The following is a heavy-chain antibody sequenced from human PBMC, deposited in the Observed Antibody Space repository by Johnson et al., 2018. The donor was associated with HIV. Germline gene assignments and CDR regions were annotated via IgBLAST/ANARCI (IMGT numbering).Heavy chain of an antibody. D-gene: IGHD3-3*01. V-gene: IGHV3-66*01. CDR2: IYSGGST. CDR1: GFTVSSNY. Sequence: EVQLVESGGGLVQPGGSLRLSCAASGFTVSSNYMSWVRQAPGKGLEWVSVIYSGGSTYYADSVKGRFTISRDNSKNTVYLQMGSLRPDDMAVYYCARDWSIGISRGCAFDIWGQGTMVTVSS. J-gene: IGHJ3*02. CDR3: ARDWSIGISRGCAFDI.